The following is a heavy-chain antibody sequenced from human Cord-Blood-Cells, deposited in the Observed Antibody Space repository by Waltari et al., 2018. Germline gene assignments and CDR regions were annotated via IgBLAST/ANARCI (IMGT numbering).Heavy chain of an antibody. J-gene: IGHJ4*02. V-gene: IGHV3-30*02. CDR3: ATSTLGVFDY. D-gene: IGHD1-26*01. Sequence: QVQLVESGGGVVQPGGSLRLSCAASGFTFSSYGMHWVRQAPGKGLEWVALIRYDGSNKDYADSVKGRFTISRDNSKNTLYLQMNSLRAEDTAVYYCATSTLGVFDYWGQGTLVTVSS. CDR1: GFTFSSYG. CDR2: IRYDGSNK.